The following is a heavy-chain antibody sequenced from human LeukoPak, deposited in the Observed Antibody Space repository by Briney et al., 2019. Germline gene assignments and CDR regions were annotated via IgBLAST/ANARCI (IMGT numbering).Heavy chain of an antibody. Sequence: SETLSLTCAVYGGSFSGYYWSWIRQPPGKGLEWIGEINHSGSTNYNPSLKSRVTISVDTSKNQLSLKLSPVTAADTAVYYCASIYDSSGYYPFWGQGTLVTVSS. D-gene: IGHD3-22*01. CDR3: ASIYDSSGYYPF. V-gene: IGHV4-34*01. CDR2: INHSGST. J-gene: IGHJ4*02. CDR1: GGSFSGYY.